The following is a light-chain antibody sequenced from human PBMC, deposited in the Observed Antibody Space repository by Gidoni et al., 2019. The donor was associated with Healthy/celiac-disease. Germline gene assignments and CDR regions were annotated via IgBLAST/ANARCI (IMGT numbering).Light chain of an antibody. Sequence: DIQMTQSPSTLFASVGDRVTITCRASQSISSLLAWYQQKPGKAPKLLIYDASSLESGVPSRFSGSGSGTEFTLTISSLQPDDFATYYCQQYNSYSTLTFGGGTKVEIK. CDR3: QQYNSYSTLT. CDR2: DAS. CDR1: QSISSL. V-gene: IGKV1-5*01. J-gene: IGKJ4*01.